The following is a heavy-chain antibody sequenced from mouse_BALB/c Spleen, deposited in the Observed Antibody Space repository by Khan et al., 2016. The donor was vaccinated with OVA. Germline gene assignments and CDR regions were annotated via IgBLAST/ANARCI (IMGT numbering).Heavy chain of an antibody. Sequence: EVQLQQSGPELVKPGASVKISCKASGYSFTGYFMNWVMQSHGKSLEWIGRINPHIGETFYNQKFTGKATLTVDESSSTAHMELRSLASDDSAVYYCARKNGSDFDYWGQGTTLTVSS. D-gene: IGHD1-1*01. CDR3: ARKNGSDFDY. CDR1: GYSFTGYF. J-gene: IGHJ2*01. CDR2: INPHIGET. V-gene: IGHV1-20*02.